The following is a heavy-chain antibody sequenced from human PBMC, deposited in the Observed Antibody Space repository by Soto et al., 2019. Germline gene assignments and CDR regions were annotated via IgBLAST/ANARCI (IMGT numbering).Heavy chain of an antibody. J-gene: IGHJ3*02. V-gene: IGHV4-34*01. CDR2: RSHSGGT. CDR1: GGFVSSGRYD. CDR3: ARVERGTATTVVDAFDI. Sequence: SGTLSLTCAVYGGFVSSGRYDWSWIRQPPGKGLEWIGERSHSGGTHFNPSLKSRVTISVDTSKNQFSLKMSSVTAADTALYYCARVERGTATTVVDAFDIWGPGTMVTVSS. D-gene: IGHD1-1*01.